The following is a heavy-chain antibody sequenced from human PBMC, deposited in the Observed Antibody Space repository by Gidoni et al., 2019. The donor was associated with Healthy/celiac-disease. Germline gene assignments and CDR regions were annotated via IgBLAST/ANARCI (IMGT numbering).Heavy chain of an antibody. CDR2: ISRCSKYI. Sequence: EVQLVESGGGLVKPGGSLRLPCAASGFTFSTSSMNWVRQAPGKGLGWVSSISRCSKYISYADSVKGRFTISRDKGKNSLYLQMNSLRAEDTAVYYCARDFGISMIVVVINGMDVWGQGTTVTVSS. V-gene: IGHV3-21*01. CDR1: GFTFSTSS. CDR3: ARDFGISMIVVVINGMDV. J-gene: IGHJ6*02. D-gene: IGHD3-22*01.